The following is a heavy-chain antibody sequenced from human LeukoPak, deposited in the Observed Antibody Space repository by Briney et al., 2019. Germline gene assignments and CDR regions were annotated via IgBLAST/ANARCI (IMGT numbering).Heavy chain of an antibody. CDR3: ARGRLSTVPYYYYYYMDV. V-gene: IGHV4-38-2*02. Sequence: SETLSLTCTVSGYSISSGYYWGWIRQPPGKGLEWIGSIYHSGSTYYNPSRKSRVTMSVDTSKNQFSLKLSSVTAADTAVYYCARGRLSTVPYYYYYYMDVWGKGTTVTVSS. D-gene: IGHD2/OR15-2a*01. CDR2: IYHSGST. J-gene: IGHJ6*03. CDR1: GYSISSGYY.